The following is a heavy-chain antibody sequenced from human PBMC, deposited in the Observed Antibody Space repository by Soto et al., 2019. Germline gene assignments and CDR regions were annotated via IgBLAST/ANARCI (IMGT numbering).Heavy chain of an antibody. CDR2: INRGGGP. Sequence: EVQLVESGGGLVQRGGSLRLSCSSSGFSFSSYWMHLVRPAPGEGLVWVSRINRGGGPYYADSGKGRFTISRDNSKNMLYLRMNSLRADDTAVYFCARADGPLPVTLLGFWGQGTLVTVSS. V-gene: IGHV3-74*01. J-gene: IGHJ4*02. CDR1: GFSFSSYW. D-gene: IGHD5-18*01. CDR3: ARADGPLPVTLLGF.